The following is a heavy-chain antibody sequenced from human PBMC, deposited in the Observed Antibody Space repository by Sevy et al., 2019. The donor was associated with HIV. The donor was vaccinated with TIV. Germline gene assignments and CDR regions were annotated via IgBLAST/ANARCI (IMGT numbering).Heavy chain of an antibody. CDR2: INPNSGGT. Sequence: ASVKVSCKASGYTFTGYYMHWVRQAPGQGLEWMGWINPNSGGTNYAQKFQGRVTMTRDTSISTAYMELSRLRSDDTAVYYCARDFRADRIAVAGTEAYYYYYMDVWGKGTTVTVSS. D-gene: IGHD6-19*01. V-gene: IGHV1-2*02. CDR1: GYTFTGYY. CDR3: ARDFRADRIAVAGTEAYYYYYMDV. J-gene: IGHJ6*03.